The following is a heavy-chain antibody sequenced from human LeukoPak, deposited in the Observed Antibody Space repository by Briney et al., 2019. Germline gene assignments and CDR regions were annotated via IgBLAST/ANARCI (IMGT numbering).Heavy chain of an antibody. V-gene: IGHV4-61*02. D-gene: IGHD6-19*01. CDR3: ARVSSIAVAGETDY. J-gene: IGHJ4*02. CDR2: IYTSGST. CDR1: GGSISSGSYY. Sequence: SETLSLTCTVSGGSISSGSYYWSWIRQPAGKGLEWIGRIYTSGSTNYNPSLKSRVTISVDTSKNQFSLKLSSVTAADTAVYYCARVSSIAVAGETDYWGQGTLVTVSS.